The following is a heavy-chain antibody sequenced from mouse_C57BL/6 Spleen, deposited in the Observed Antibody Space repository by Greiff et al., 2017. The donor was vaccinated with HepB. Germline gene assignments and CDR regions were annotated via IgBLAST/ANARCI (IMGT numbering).Heavy chain of an antibody. V-gene: IGHV1-50*01. CDR1: GYTFTSYW. CDR2: IDPSDSYT. Sequence: QVQLQQSGAELVKPGASVKLSCKASGYTFTSYWMQWVKQRPGQGLEWIGEIDPSDSYTNYNQKFKGKATLTVDTSSSTAYMQLSSLTSEDSAVYYCARVDGSMDYWGQGTSVTVSS. J-gene: IGHJ4*01. CDR3: ARVDGSMDY. D-gene: IGHD2-3*01.